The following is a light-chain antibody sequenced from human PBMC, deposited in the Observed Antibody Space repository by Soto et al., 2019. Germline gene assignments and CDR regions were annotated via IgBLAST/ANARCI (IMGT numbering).Light chain of an antibody. J-gene: IGKJ4*02. CDR2: DAS. Sequence: EIVLTQSPATLSLSAGERATLSCRASQSISTYLAWYQQRLGQAPSLLIYDASNRATGIPARFSGSGSGTDFTLSISSLEPEDFAVYYCQQRNTSPCTFGGGTKVEIK. CDR3: QQRNTSPCT. V-gene: IGKV3-11*01. CDR1: QSISTY.